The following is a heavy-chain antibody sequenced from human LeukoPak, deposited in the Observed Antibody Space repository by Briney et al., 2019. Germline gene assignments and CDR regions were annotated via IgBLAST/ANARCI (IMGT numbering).Heavy chain of an antibody. CDR3: ARVGDYYDSSGFNWFDP. Sequence: SETLSLTCAVYGGSFSGYYWSWIRQPPGKGLEWIGEINHSGSTNYNPSLKSRVTISVDTSKNQFSLRLSSVTAADTVVYYCARVGDYYDSSGFNWFDPWGQGTLVTVSS. CDR2: INHSGST. V-gene: IGHV4-34*01. J-gene: IGHJ5*02. D-gene: IGHD3-22*01. CDR1: GGSFSGYY.